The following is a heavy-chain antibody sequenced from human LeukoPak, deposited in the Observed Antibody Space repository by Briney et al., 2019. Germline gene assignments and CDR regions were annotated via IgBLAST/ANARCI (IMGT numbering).Heavy chain of an antibody. CDR1: GFTFDDYA. V-gene: IGHV3-30*03. D-gene: IGHD3-22*01. CDR2: ISYDGSNK. Sequence: PGRSLRLSCAASGFTFDDYAMHWVRQAPGKGLEWVAVISYDGSNKYYADSVKGRFTISRDNSKNTLYLQMNSLRAEDTAVYYCARDGLSYDSSGYYSAWGQGTLVTVSS. J-gene: IGHJ5*02. CDR3: ARDGLSYDSSGYYSA.